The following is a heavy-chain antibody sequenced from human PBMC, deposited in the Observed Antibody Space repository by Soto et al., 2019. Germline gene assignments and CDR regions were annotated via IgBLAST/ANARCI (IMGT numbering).Heavy chain of an antibody. V-gene: IGHV3-53*01. CDR3: AREDRRRDGRDYYYYYGMDV. J-gene: IGHJ6*02. CDR2: LYSGGTT. Sequence: GSLRLSCAASGLGVSNNYLSWVRQPPGKWLEWVSVLYSGGTTYYADSVKGRFTISRDNSKNTLYLQMNSLRAEDTAVYYCAREDRRRDGRDYYYYYGMDVWGQWTTVTVSS. CDR1: GLGVSNNY.